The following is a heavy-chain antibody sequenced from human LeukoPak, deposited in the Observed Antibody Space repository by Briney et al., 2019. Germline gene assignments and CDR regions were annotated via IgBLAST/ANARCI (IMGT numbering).Heavy chain of an antibody. CDR3: ARYDSSGYYYYYYMDV. J-gene: IGHJ6*03. CDR2: ISSSSSYI. D-gene: IGHD3-22*01. V-gene: IGHV3-21*01. Sequence: GGSLRLSCAASGFTFSSYSMSWVRQAPGKGLEWVSSISSSSSYIYYADSVKGRFTISRDNAKNSLYLQMNSLRAEDTAVYYCARYDSSGYYYYYYMDVWGKGTTVTVSS. CDR1: GFTFSSYS.